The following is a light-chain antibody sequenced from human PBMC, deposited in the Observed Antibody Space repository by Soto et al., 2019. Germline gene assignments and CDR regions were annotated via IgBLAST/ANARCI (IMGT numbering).Light chain of an antibody. V-gene: IGKV1-5*01. Sequence: DIQMTQSPSTLAASVGDRVTITCRASQSISSWVAWYQQKPGKAPKLLIYDASSLKSGVPFRFSGSGSGTEFTLTISSLQPDDFATYYCQQYNSYQYTFGQGTKLEIK. CDR3: QQYNSYQYT. CDR1: QSISSW. J-gene: IGKJ2*01. CDR2: DAS.